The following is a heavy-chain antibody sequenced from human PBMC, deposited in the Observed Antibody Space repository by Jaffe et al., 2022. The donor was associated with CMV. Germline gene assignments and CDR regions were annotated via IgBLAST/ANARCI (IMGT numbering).Heavy chain of an antibody. V-gene: IGHV3-15*01. D-gene: IGHD3-3*01. CDR3: IKEVSSNSDYWRFPRPRNYNYYMDV. J-gene: IGHJ6*03. CDR1: GFAFNNAW. CDR2: IKSKSDGETT. Sequence: EVQLVESGGGLVKPGGSLRLSCAASGFAFNNAWMSWVRQAPGKGLEWVGRIKSKSDGETTDYAAPVQGRFTISRDDSNTNLYLQMSSLKTEDTGVYYCIKEVSSNSDYWRFPRPRNYNYYMDVWGKGATVTVSS.